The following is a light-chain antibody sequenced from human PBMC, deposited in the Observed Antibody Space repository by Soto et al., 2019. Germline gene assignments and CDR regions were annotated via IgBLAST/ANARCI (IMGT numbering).Light chain of an antibody. V-gene: IGLV2-14*01. CDR1: KXDIGSSDY. CDR3: SSSTSSNTLV. Sequence: QSVLTQPASVSASPGQSITISCTGGKXDIGSSDYVSRYQQHPGKAPKLIIYGVSNRPSGTSDRFSGSKSGNTASLTISGLQSDDEADYYCSSSTSSNTLVFGGGTKVTVL. CDR2: GVS. J-gene: IGLJ3*02.